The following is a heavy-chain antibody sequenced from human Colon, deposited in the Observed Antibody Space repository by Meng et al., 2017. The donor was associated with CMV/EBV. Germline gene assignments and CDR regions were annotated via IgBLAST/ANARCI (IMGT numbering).Heavy chain of an antibody. CDR2: ISVNNGNT. D-gene: IGHD7-27*01. CDR3: ARGPGDLKGYYFDY. Sequence: DSGYTFTTYGISWVRQAPGQGLEWMGWISVNNGNTIYAQKLQGRVTMTTDTSTSTAYMELRSLKSDDTAVYFCARGPGDLKGYYFDYWGQGTLVTVSS. J-gene: IGHJ4*02. CDR1: GYTFTTYG. V-gene: IGHV1-18*01.